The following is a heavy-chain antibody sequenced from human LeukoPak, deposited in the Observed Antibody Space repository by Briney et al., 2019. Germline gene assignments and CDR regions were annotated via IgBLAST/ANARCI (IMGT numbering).Heavy chain of an antibody. D-gene: IGHD2/OR15-2a*01. Sequence: PSETLSLTCTVSGGSISSSSYYWGWIRQPPGKGLEWIGSIYYSGSTYYNPSLKSRVTISVDTSKNQFSLKLSSVTAADTAVYYCASSTDYFDYWGQGTLVTVSS. V-gene: IGHV4-39*07. CDR2: IYYSGST. J-gene: IGHJ4*02. CDR3: ASSTDYFDY. CDR1: GGSISSSSYY.